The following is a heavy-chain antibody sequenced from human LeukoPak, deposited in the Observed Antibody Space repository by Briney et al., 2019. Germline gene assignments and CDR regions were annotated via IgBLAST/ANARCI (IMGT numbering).Heavy chain of an antibody. CDR1: GGSVSSGRYY. D-gene: IGHD3-10*01. CDR3: AREARYGSGSYYPNDAFDI. Sequence: SETLSLTCTVSGGSVSSGRYYWSWIRQPPGKGLEWIGYIYYSGTTNYNPSLKSRVTLSVDPSKNQFSLKLSSVTAADTAVYYCAREARYGSGSYYPNDAFDIWGQGTMVTVSS. CDR2: IYYSGTT. V-gene: IGHV4-61*01. J-gene: IGHJ3*02.